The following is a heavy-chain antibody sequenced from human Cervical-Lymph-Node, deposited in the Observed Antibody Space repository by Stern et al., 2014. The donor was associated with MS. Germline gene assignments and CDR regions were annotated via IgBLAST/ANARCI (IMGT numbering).Heavy chain of an antibody. CDR3: ARISMTTVTTPYFDH. D-gene: IGHD4-11*01. CDR2: IFSNDEK. Sequence: QVTLKESGPVLVKPTETLALTCTVSGFSLSNARMGVSWIRQPPGKALEWLAHIFSNDEKSYSTSLKSRLTISKDTSKSQVVLTMTNMDPVDTATYYCARISMTTVTTPYFDHWGQGTLVTVSS. J-gene: IGHJ4*02. V-gene: IGHV2-26*01. CDR1: GFSLSNARMG.